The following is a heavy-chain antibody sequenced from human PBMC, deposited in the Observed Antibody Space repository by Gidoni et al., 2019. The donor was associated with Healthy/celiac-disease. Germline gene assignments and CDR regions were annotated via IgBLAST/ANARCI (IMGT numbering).Heavy chain of an antibody. V-gene: IGHV4-59*01. CDR3: ARDSFLIEQWLEDGGGMDV. Sequence: QVQLQESGPGLVKPSETLSLTCTVSGGSISSYFWSWIRQPPGKGLEWIGYIYYSGSTNYNPSRKSRVTISVDTSKNQFSLKLSSVTAADTAVYYCARDSFLIEQWLEDGGGMDVWGQGTTVTVSS. J-gene: IGHJ6*02. D-gene: IGHD6-19*01. CDR2: IYYSGST. CDR1: GGSISSYF.